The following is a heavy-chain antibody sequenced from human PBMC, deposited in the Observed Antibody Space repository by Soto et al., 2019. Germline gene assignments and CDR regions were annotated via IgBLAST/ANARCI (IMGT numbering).Heavy chain of an antibody. D-gene: IGHD6-19*01. CDR2: ISDSSATR. Sequence: EAQLVESGGGLVQPGGSLRLSWAASGFTFATYSMNWVRQAPGKGLEWVSYISDSSATRYYADSVTGRFTISRDNAKNSLYLQMNSLRDEDSALYYCARASGWYPSDAFEIWGQGTPVTVSS. V-gene: IGHV3-48*02. CDR1: GFTFATYS. CDR3: ARASGWYPSDAFEI. J-gene: IGHJ3*02.